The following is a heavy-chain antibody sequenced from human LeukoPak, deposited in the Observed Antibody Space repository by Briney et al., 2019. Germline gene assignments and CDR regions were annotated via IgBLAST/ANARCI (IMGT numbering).Heavy chain of an antibody. CDR1: GFTFSSYA. V-gene: IGHV3-30-3*01. D-gene: IGHD3-10*01. Sequence: GGSLRLSCAASGFTFSSYAMHWVRRAPGKGLEWVAVISYDGSNKYYADSVKGRFTISRDNSKNTLYLQMNSLRAEDTAVYYCARDRALGDYYGSGRSYYFDYWGQGTLVTVSS. J-gene: IGHJ4*02. CDR2: ISYDGSNK. CDR3: ARDRALGDYYGSGRSYYFDY.